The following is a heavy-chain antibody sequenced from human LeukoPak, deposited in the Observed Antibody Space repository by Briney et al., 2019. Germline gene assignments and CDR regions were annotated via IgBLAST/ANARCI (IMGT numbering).Heavy chain of an antibody. CDR1: GFTFSNYW. CDR2: IRSKANSYAT. CDR3: TRRLWFGEFNNWFDP. Sequence: GGSLRLSCAASGFTFSNYWMSWVRQAPGKGLEWVGRIRSKANSYATAYAASVKGRFTISRDDSKNTAYLQMNSLKTEDTAVYYCTRRLWFGEFNNWFDPWGQGTLVTVSS. J-gene: IGHJ5*02. D-gene: IGHD3-10*01. V-gene: IGHV3-73*01.